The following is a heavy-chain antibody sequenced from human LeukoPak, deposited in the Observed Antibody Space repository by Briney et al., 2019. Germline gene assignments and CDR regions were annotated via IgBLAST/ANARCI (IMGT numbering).Heavy chain of an antibody. CDR3: ARDASDYDFWSSLNWFDP. J-gene: IGHJ5*02. Sequence: ASVKVSCKASGGTFTSYYMHWVRQAPGQGLEWMGIINPSGGSTSYAQKFQGRVTMTRDTSTSTVYMELSSLRSEDTAVYYCARDASDYDFWSSLNWFDPWGQGTLVTVSS. CDR1: GGTFTSYY. CDR2: INPSGGST. V-gene: IGHV1-46*01. D-gene: IGHD3-3*01.